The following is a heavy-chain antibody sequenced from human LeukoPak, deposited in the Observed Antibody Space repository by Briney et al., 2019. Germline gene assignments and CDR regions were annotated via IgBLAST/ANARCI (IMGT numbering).Heavy chain of an antibody. D-gene: IGHD6-6*01. CDR1: RGTFSSYA. V-gene: IGHV1-69*13. CDR2: IIPIFGTA. J-gene: IGHJ4*02. CDR3: ARGISIAARRSVAY. Sequence: GASVKVSCKASRGTFSSYAISWVRQAPGQGLEWMGGIIPIFGTANYAQKFQGRVTITADESTSTAYMELSSLRSEDTAVYYCARGISIAARRSVAYWGQGTLVTVSS.